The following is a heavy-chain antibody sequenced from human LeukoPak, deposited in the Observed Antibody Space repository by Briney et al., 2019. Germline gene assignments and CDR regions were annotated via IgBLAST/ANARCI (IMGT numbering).Heavy chain of an antibody. V-gene: IGHV3-23*01. CDR2: ISGSGGST. CDR1: GFTFSSYW. CDR3: AKDPYYDILTGYPDY. J-gene: IGHJ4*02. Sequence: GGSLRLSCAASGFTFSSYWMSWVRQAPGKGLEWVSAISGSGGSTYYADSVKGRFTISRDNSKNTLYLQMNSLRAEDTAVYYCAKDPYYDILTGYPDYWGQGTLVTVSS. D-gene: IGHD3-9*01.